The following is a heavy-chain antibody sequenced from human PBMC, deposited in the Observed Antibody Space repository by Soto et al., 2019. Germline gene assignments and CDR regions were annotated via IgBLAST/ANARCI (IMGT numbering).Heavy chain of an antibody. CDR3: ARGSRYCSGGSCYFLPGIDY. D-gene: IGHD2-15*01. Sequence: ASVKVSCKASGGTFSSYTISWVRQAPGQGLEWMGGIIPIFGTANYAQKFQGRVTITADESTSTAYMELSSLRSEDTAVYYCARGSRYCSGGSCYFLPGIDYWGQGTLVTVSS. CDR1: GGTFSSYT. J-gene: IGHJ4*02. V-gene: IGHV1-69*13. CDR2: IIPIFGTA.